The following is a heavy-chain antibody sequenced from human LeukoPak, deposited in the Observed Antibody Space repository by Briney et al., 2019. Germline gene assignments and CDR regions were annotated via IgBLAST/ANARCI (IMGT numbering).Heavy chain of an antibody. J-gene: IGHJ4*02. V-gene: IGHV1-69*05. Sequence: SVKVSCKASGGTFSSYAISWVRQAPGQGLEWMGGIIPIFGTANYAQKFQGRVTITTDESTSTAYMELSSLRSEDTAVYYCARGGDYGDLSNYFDYWGQGTLVTVSS. CDR1: GGTFSSYA. CDR3: ARGGDYGDLSNYFDY. D-gene: IGHD4-17*01. CDR2: IIPIFGTA.